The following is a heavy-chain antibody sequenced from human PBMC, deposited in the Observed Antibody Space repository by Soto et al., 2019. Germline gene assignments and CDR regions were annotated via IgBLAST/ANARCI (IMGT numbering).Heavy chain of an antibody. V-gene: IGHV3-23*01. J-gene: IGHJ4*02. CDR2: ISGSGGST. CDR1: GFTFSSYA. D-gene: IGHD6-13*01. Sequence: GGSLRLSCAASGFTFSSYAMSWVRQAPGKGLEWVSAISGSGGSTYYADSVKGRFTISRDNSKNTLYLQMNSLRAEDTAVYYCAARRWVPGIAAAGPFWNWGQGTLVTVSS. CDR3: AARRWVPGIAAAGPFWN.